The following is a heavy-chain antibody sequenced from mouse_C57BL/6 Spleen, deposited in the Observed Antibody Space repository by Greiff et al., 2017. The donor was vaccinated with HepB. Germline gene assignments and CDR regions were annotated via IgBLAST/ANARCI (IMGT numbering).Heavy chain of an antibody. CDR3: ARYPAFSYSNYYFDY. J-gene: IGHJ2*01. D-gene: IGHD2-5*01. Sequence: EVQRVESGGGLVQPGGSLSLSCAASGFTFTDYYMSWVRQPPGKALEWLGFIRNKANGYTTEYSASVKGRFTISRDNSQSILYLQMNALRAEDSATYYCARYPAFSYSNYYFDYWGQGTTLTVSS. CDR2: IRNKANGYTT. V-gene: IGHV7-3*01. CDR1: GFTFTDYY.